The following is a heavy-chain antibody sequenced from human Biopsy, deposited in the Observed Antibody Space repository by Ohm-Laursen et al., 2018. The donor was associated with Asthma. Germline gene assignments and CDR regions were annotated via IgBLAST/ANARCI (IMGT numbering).Heavy chain of an antibody. CDR1: GFSFSNFA. J-gene: IGHJ3*02. V-gene: IGHV3-30*01. D-gene: IGHD1-1*01. CDR3: VRDGTDDSFDI. Sequence: SLRLSCAASGFSFSNFAIHWVRQAPGKGLEWVGVISKDASTQDYADSVKDRFTMARDNSKNTLDLQMNSLREEDTAVYYCVRDGTDDSFDIWGQGTVVSVSS. CDR2: ISKDASTQ.